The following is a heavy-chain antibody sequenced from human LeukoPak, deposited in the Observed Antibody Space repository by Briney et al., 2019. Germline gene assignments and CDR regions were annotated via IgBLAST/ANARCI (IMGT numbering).Heavy chain of an antibody. CDR1: GFTFSRFW. CDR3: ARYGSIAAAGTFDY. V-gene: IGHV3-7*04. J-gene: IGHJ4*02. D-gene: IGHD6-13*01. Sequence: GGSLRLSCAASGFTFSRFWMSWVRPAPGKGLEWVANVKQDGSEKYYVDSLKGRFTITRDNAKNSLYLQMNRLRAEDTAVYYCARYGSIAAAGTFDYWGQGTLVTVSS. CDR2: VKQDGSEK.